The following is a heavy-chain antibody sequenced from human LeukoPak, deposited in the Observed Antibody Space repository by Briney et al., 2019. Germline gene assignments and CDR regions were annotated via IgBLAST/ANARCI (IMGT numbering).Heavy chain of an antibody. CDR3: ARGKTSSTTSWFDY. CDR2: INHSGST. V-gene: IGHV4-34*01. Sequence: SETLSLTCAVYGGSFSGYYWSWIRQPPGKGLEWIGEINHSGSTNYNPSLKSRVTISVDTSKNQFSLKLSSVTAADTAVYYCARGKTSSTTSWFDYWGQGTLVTVSS. D-gene: IGHD2/OR15-2a*01. J-gene: IGHJ4*02. CDR1: GGSFSGYY.